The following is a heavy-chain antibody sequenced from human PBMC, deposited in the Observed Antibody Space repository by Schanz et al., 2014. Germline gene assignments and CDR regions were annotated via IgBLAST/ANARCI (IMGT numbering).Heavy chain of an antibody. CDR2: VWSDGNTK. CDR1: GFTFSRFG. V-gene: IGHV3-33*06. J-gene: IGHJ3*02. Sequence: QVQLVESGGGVVRPGRSLRLSCATSGFTFSRFGMHWVRQAPGKGPEWVALVWSDGNTKYYVDSVKGRFTISRDNSMNTLHLQMDGLRPEDTAVYYCAKAKSGAHGAFDIWGQGTMVTVSS. D-gene: IGHD3-10*01. CDR3: AKAKSGAHGAFDI.